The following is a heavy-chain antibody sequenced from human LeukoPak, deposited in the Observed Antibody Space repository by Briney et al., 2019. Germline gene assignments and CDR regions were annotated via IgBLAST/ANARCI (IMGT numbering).Heavy chain of an antibody. Sequence: SETLSLTCAVYGGSLSGYYWSWIRQPSGKGLEWIGEINHSGSTNYNPSLKSRVTISVEKSKNQFSLRLSSVTAADTAVYYCAVDTTSDDYWGQGTLVTVSS. CDR2: INHSGST. V-gene: IGHV4-34*01. D-gene: IGHD1-26*01. CDR3: AVDTTSDDY. CDR1: GGSLSGYY. J-gene: IGHJ4*02.